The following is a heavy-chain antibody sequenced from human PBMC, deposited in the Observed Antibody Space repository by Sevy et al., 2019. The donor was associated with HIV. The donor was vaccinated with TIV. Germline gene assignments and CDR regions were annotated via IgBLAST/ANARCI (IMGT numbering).Heavy chain of an antibody. CDR3: ARDCGGSVSPPYAFDI. J-gene: IGHJ3*02. CDR2: IYTSGST. Sequence: SETLSLTCTVSGGSISSYYWSWIRQPAGKGLEWIGRIYTSGSTNYNPSLKSRVTMSVDTSKNQFSLKLSSVTAADTAVYYCARDCGGSVSPPYAFDIWGQGTMVTVSS. V-gene: IGHV4-4*07. D-gene: IGHD3-10*01. CDR1: GGSISSYY.